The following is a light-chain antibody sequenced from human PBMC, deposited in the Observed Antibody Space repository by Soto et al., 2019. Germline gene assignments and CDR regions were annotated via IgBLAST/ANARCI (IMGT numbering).Light chain of an antibody. V-gene: IGLV1-44*01. CDR1: SSNIGSNT. Sequence: QPVLTQSPSASGTPGQRATISCSGSSSNIGSNTVNWYQQLPGTAPKLLIYSNNQRPSGVPDRFSGSKSGTSASLAISGLQSEDEADYYCAPWDDSLNGVVFGGGTKVTVL. J-gene: IGLJ2*01. CDR2: SNN. CDR3: APWDDSLNGVV.